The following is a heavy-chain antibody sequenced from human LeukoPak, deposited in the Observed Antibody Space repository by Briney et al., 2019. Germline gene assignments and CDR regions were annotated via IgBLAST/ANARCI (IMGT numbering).Heavy chain of an antibody. CDR1: GFRVSDYY. V-gene: IGHV3-66*03. CDR2: IRDSGEA. Sequence: GGSLRLSCAVSGFRVSDYYMSWVRQAPGKGLECVGLIRDSGEAFYADFARGRFAISRDESENTLYLQMNSLRVEDTAVYFCARDRAANQDWVEFDPWGQGTPVIDSS. CDR3: ARDRAANQDWVEFDP. D-gene: IGHD3/OR15-3a*01. J-gene: IGHJ5*02.